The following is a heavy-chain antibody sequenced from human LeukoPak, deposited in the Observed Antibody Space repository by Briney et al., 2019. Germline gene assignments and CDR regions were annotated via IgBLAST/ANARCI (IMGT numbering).Heavy chain of an antibody. CDR3: TRGRRATHDY. V-gene: IGHV3-21*01. CDR1: GFTFSSYT. Sequence: GGSLRLSCAASGFTFSSYTMNWVRQAPGKGLEWVSSISTSSIYIYYADSVKGRFTISRDNAKNSLYLQMNSLRAGDTAVYYCTRGRRATHDYWGQGTLVTVSS. CDR2: ISTSSIYI. D-gene: IGHD1-26*01. J-gene: IGHJ4*02.